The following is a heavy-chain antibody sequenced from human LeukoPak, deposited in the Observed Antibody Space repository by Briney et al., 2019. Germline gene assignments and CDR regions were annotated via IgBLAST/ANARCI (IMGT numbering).Heavy chain of an antibody. CDR2: FDPEDGET. D-gene: IGHD3-10*01. V-gene: IGHV1-24*01. CDR3: ATKENAVRGVTLYYFDY. CDR1: GYTLTELS. Sequence: GASVKVSCKVSGYTLTELSMHWVRQAPGKGLEWMGGFDPEDGETIYAQKLQGRVTMTEDTSTATAYMELSSLRSEDTAVYYCATKENAVRGVTLYYFDYWGQGTLVTVSS. J-gene: IGHJ4*02.